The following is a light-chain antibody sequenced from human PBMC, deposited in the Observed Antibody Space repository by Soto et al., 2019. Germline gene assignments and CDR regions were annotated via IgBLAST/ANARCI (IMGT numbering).Light chain of an antibody. CDR1: SNDIGIYDL. CDR2: DVT. Sequence: QSALTQPASVSGSPGQSITISCTGTSNDIGIYDLVSWYQQHPGKAPKLIIYDVTKRPSGVSNRFSGSKSGNTASLTISGLQAEDESDYYCSSYGGSAAPVFGVGTKLTVL. J-gene: IGLJ2*01. CDR3: SSYGGSAAPV. V-gene: IGLV2-23*02.